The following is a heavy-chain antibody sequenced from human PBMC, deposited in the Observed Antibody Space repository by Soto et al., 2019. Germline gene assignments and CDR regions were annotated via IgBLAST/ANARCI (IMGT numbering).Heavy chain of an antibody. D-gene: IGHD6-13*01. CDR3: ARIAAAGLTYFDF. Sequence: ASVKVSCKASRYIFTSFHMHWVREAPGQGLEWMGVINPSTGSTSYEQKFQGRVTMTRDTSTSTAYMVLSSLRSEDTAVYYCARIAAAGLTYFDFWGQGTPVTVSS. CDR1: RYIFTSFH. J-gene: IGHJ4*02. CDR2: INPSTGST. V-gene: IGHV1-46*01.